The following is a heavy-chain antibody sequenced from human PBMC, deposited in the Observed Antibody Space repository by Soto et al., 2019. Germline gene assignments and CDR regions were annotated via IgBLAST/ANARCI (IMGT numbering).Heavy chain of an antibody. CDR1: GFTFSSYA. V-gene: IGHV3-30-3*01. J-gene: IGHJ4*02. CDR2: ISYDGSNK. CDR3: ARDSGSYLTFDY. D-gene: IGHD1-26*01. Sequence: VGSLRLSCAASGFTFSSYAMHWVRQAPGKGLEWVAVISYDGSNKYYADSVKGRFTISRDNSKNTLYLQMNSLRAEDTAVYYCARDSGSYLTFDYWGQGTLVTVSS.